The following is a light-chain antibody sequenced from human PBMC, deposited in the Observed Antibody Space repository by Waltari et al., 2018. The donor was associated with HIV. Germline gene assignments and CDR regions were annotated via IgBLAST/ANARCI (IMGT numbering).Light chain of an antibody. J-gene: IGKJ2*01. Sequence: DIVMTQSPLSLPVTPGESSSVSRTSSQSLLHSNGDTWLVWYLQKPGQSPQALIYFASNRASGVPDRFSGSGSGTDFTLKISRVEAEDVGVYYCMQGLQTPYTFGQGTKLEIK. CDR1: QSLLHSNGDTW. CDR2: FAS. CDR3: MQGLQTPYT. V-gene: IGKV2-28*01.